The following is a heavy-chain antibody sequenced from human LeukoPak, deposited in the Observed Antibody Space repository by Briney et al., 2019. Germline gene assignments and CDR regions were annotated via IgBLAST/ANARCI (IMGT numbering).Heavy chain of an antibody. J-gene: IGHJ3*02. V-gene: IGHV3-7*01. CDR2: IKQDGSEK. D-gene: IGHD3-16*01. Sequence: GGSLRLSCAASGFTFSSYWMSWVRQAPGKGLEWVANIKQDGSEKYYVDSVKGRFTISRDNAKNSLYLQMNSQRAEDTAVYYCARDGVSAFRGGAFDIWGQGTMVTVSS. CDR3: ARDGVSAFRGGAFDI. CDR1: GFTFSSYW.